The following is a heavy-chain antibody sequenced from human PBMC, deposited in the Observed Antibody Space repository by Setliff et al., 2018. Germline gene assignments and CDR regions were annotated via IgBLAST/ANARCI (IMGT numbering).Heavy chain of an antibody. CDR2: ISSSGSTI. CDR3: ATYTGTHGFDF. D-gene: IGHD1-26*01. CDR1: GFTFSTYE. V-gene: IGHV3-48*03. J-gene: IGHJ4*02. Sequence: GGSLRLSCAASGFTFSTYEMNWVRQAPGKGLEWVSYISSSGSTIYYVDSVKGRFTISRDNAKNSLYLQMNSLRAEDTAVYYCATYTGTHGFDFWGQGTLVTVSS.